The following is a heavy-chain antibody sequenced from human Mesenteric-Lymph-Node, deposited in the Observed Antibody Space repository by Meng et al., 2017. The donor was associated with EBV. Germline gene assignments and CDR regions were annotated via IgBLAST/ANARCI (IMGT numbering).Heavy chain of an antibody. D-gene: IGHD1-26*01. J-gene: IGHJ4*02. Sequence: QVQRQQCGAGLLEPWDSLYLTCAVDGGSFSGYYWSWIRQPPGKGLEWIGEINHNGSTNYNPSLKSRGTISVDTSKNQFSLKLSSVTAADTAVYYCARRGKVGAGYWGQGTLVTVSS. CDR3: ARRGKVGAGY. V-gene: IGHV4-34*01. CDR2: INHNGST. CDR1: GGSFSGYY.